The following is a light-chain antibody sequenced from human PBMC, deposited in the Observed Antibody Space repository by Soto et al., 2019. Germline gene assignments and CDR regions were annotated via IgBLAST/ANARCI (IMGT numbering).Light chain of an antibody. V-gene: IGLV8-61*01. CDR1: SGSVSTNYY. CDR2: TTS. CDR3: VLYISGEWV. J-gene: IGLJ2*01. Sequence: QAVVTQEPSFSVSPGGTVTLTCGLSSGSVSTNYYPSWYQQAPGQAPRTLIYTTSTRSSGVPDRFSGSIIGNKAALTITGAHADAESDYYCVLYISGEWVFGGGTKLTVL.